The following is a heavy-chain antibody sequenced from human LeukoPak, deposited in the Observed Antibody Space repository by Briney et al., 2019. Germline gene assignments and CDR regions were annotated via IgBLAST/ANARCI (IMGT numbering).Heavy chain of an antibody. V-gene: IGHV4-28*01. J-gene: IGHJ3*02. D-gene: IGHD6-19*01. CDR1: GYSITSSNC. CDR3: VRNQAEASNHGAMDI. CDR2: IFYNGGA. Sequence: SDTLSLTCTVSGYSITSSNCWGWIRQPPGKGLEWIGYIFYNGGAYYNTSLNSRVTMSIDASKNQFSLKLRSVTAVDTAMYYCVRNQAEASNHGAMDIWGQGTMVTVSS.